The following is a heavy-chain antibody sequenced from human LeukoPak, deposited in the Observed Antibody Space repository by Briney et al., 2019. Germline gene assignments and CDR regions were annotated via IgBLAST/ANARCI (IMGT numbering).Heavy chain of an antibody. CDR3: ARQEGSSGWAYPFYTFFDY. CDR2: INHSGST. J-gene: IGHJ4*02. CDR1: GGSFSGYY. D-gene: IGHD6-19*01. Sequence: SETLSLTCAVYGGSFSGYYWSWIRQPPGKGLEWIGQINHSGSTNYNPSLKSRVTISVDTSKNQFSLKLSSVTAADTAVYYCARQEGSSGWAYPFYTFFDYWGQGTLVTVSS. V-gene: IGHV4-34*01.